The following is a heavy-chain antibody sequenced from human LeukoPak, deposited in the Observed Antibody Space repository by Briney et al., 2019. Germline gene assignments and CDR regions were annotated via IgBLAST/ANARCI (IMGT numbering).Heavy chain of an antibody. CDR3: AKHRLTMVRGVIMGAPY. Sequence: PGGSLRLSCAASGFTFSSHSMNWVRQAPGKGLEWVSSISNSNGYIYYADSVKGRFTISRDNAKNSLYLQMNSLRAEDTAVYYCAKHRLTMVRGVIMGAPYWGQGTLVTVSS. V-gene: IGHV3-21*04. J-gene: IGHJ4*02. D-gene: IGHD3-10*01. CDR2: ISNSNGYI. CDR1: GFTFSSHS.